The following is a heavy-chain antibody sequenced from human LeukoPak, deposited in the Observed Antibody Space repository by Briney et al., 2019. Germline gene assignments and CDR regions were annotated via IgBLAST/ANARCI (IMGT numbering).Heavy chain of an antibody. Sequence: GSLRLSCAASGFTFSSYAMSWVRQPPGKGLEWIGEINHSGSTNYNPSLKSRVTISVDTSKNQFSLKLSSVTAADTAVYYCARGGYSYGYEGSSSWYTCFDYWGQGTLVTVSS. CDR2: INHSGST. CDR1: GFTFSSYA. J-gene: IGHJ4*02. V-gene: IGHV4-34*01. D-gene: IGHD5-18*01. CDR3: ARGGYSYGYEGSSSWYTCFDY.